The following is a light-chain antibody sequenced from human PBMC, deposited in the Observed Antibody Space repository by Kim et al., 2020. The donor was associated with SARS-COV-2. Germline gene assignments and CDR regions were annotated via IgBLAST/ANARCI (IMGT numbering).Light chain of an antibody. V-gene: IGKV1-27*01. Sequence: ASVGDRVTISCRARQGIANYLAWYQQKPGKVPKVLIYAASAWQSGVPSRFSGSGFGTTFTLTITTLQPEDVAVYYCQKYDGAPQTFGQGTKVDIK. CDR3: QKYDGAPQT. J-gene: IGKJ1*01. CDR2: AAS. CDR1: QGIANY.